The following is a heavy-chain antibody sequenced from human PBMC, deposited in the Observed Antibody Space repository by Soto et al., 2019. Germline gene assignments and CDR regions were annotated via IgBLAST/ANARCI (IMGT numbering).Heavy chain of an antibody. V-gene: IGHV2-5*02. CDR1: GFSLSSIGMG. Sequence: QITVKESGLTLVKPTETLTLTCTFSGFSLSSIGMGVGWVRQPPGKALEWLALIYWDDDKRYSPSLSSRLTITQXPXKXXVDLTMTNMDPVDTATYYCARLTRGVYDLDRLWEKFDYWGQGALVTVS. CDR2: IYWDDDK. J-gene: IGHJ4*02. D-gene: IGHD5-12*01. CDR3: ARLTRGVYDLDRLWEKFDY.